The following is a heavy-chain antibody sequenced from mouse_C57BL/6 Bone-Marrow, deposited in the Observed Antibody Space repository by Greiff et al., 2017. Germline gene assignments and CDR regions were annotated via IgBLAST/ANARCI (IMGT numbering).Heavy chain of an antibody. CDR2: IYPGDGDT. Sequence: QVQLKESGPELVKPGASVKISCKASGYAFSSSWMNWVKQRPGKGLEWIGRIYPGDGDTNYNGKFKGKATLTADKSSSTAYMQLSSLTSEDSAVYFCARGDLYDGYYGAMDYWGQGTSVTVSS. J-gene: IGHJ4*01. CDR3: ARGDLYDGYYGAMDY. D-gene: IGHD2-3*01. V-gene: IGHV1-82*01. CDR1: GYAFSSSW.